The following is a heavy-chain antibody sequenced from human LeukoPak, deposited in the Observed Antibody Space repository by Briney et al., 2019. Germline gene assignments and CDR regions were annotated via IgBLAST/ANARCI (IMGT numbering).Heavy chain of an antibody. V-gene: IGHV3-43*02. CDR1: GFTFDDYA. Sequence: GGSLRLSCAASGFTFDDYAMHWVRQAPGKGLEWVSLISGDGGSTYYADSVKGRFTISRDNSKNSLYLQMNSLRTEDTALYYCAKEGYYYGSRGYYYDYWGQGTLVTVSS. D-gene: IGHD3-22*01. CDR2: ISGDGGST. CDR3: AKEGYYYGSRGYYYDY. J-gene: IGHJ4*02.